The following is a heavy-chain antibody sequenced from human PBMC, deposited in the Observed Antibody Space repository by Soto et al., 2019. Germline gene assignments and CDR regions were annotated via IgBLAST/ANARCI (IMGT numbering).Heavy chain of an antibody. V-gene: IGHV1-46*01. D-gene: IGHD1-1*01. J-gene: IGHJ4*02. CDR2: INASGGST. CDR3: ARGFDDRLAVGY. CDR1: GYTFTSYA. Sequence: GASVKVSCKASGYTFTSYAIHWVRQAPGQGLEWMGIINASGGSTSYAQKFQGRVTMTRDTSTSTVYMELSSLRSEDTAVYYCARGFDDRLAVGYWGQGTLVTVSS.